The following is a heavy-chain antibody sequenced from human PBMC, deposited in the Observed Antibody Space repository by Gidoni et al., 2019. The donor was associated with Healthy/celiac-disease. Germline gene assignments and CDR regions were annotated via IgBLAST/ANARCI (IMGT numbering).Heavy chain of an antibody. CDR2: IIPIFGTA. J-gene: IGHJ6*02. Sequence: QVQLVQSGAEVKKPGSSGKVSCKASGGTFSSYAISWVRQDPGQGLEWMGGIIPIFGTANYAQKFQGRVTITADESTSTAYMELSSLRSEDTAVYYCARVSYGGTPRIYYYYGMDVWGQETTVTVSS. CDR3: ARVSYGGTPRIYYYYGMDV. V-gene: IGHV1-69*01. CDR1: GGTFSSYA. D-gene: IGHD2-15*01.